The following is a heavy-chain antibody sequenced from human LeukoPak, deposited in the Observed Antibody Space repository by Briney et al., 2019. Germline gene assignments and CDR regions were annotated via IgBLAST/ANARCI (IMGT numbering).Heavy chain of an antibody. D-gene: IGHD3-22*01. CDR1: GGTFSSYA. CDR3: ARAEPDYYDSSGSINWFDP. Sequence: SVKVSCKASGGTFSSYAISWVRQAPGQGLEWMGGIIPIFGTANYAQKFQGRVTITAGESTSTAYMELSSLRSEDTAAYYCARAEPDYYDSSGSINWFDPWGQGTLVTVSS. V-gene: IGHV1-69*13. J-gene: IGHJ5*02. CDR2: IIPIFGTA.